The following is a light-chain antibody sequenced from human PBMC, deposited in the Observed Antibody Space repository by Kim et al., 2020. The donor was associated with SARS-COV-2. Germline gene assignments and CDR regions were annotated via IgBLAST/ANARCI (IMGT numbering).Light chain of an antibody. CDR1: DIGSKG. Sequence: SYELTQPPSVSVAPGKTARIPCGGNDIGSKGVHWYQQKPGQAPIQVIYYDTYRPSGIPERFSGSKSGNSATLTINRVEAGDEADYHCQVWDSTSDHPGVVFGGGTQLTVL. J-gene: IGLJ2*01. CDR2: YDT. V-gene: IGLV3-21*04. CDR3: QVWDSTSDHPGVV.